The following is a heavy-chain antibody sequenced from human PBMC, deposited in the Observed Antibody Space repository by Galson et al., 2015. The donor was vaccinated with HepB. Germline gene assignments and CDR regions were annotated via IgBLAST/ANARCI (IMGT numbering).Heavy chain of an antibody. CDR3: ARANSSSWYGPHDAFDI. D-gene: IGHD6-13*01. V-gene: IGHV3-30*04. CDR1: GFTFSSYA. CDR2: ISYDGSNK. Sequence: SLRLSCAASGFTFSSYAMHWVRRAPGKGLEWVAVISYDGSNKYYADSVKGRFTISRDNSKNTLYLQMNSLRAEDTAVYYCARANSSSWYGPHDAFDIWGQGTMVTVSS. J-gene: IGHJ3*02.